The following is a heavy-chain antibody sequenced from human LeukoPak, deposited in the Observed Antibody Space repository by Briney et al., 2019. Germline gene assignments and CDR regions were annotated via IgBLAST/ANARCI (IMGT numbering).Heavy chain of an antibody. D-gene: IGHD6-6*01. CDR2: IYYSGST. J-gene: IGHJ4*02. Sequence: PSETLSLTCTVSGGSINSYYWSWIRQPPGKGLEWIGYIYYSGSTNYNPSLKSRVTISVDTSKNQFSLKLSSVTAADTAVYYCARHRKYSSSSSFDYWGQGTLVTVSS. CDR1: GGSINSYY. V-gene: IGHV4-59*08. CDR3: ARHRKYSSSSSFDY.